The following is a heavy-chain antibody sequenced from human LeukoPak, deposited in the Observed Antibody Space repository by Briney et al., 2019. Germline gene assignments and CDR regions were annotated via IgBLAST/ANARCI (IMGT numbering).Heavy chain of an antibody. V-gene: IGHV3-74*01. D-gene: IGHD1-7*01. CDR2: IYSDGSGT. Sequence: PGGSLRLSCAASGFTFSSYWMHWVREAPGRGLVWVSRIYSDGSGTSYADSVKGRFTISRDNAKSTLCLQMKSLRAEDTAVYYCARAGPYNWNYHANPLDFWGQGTLVTVSS. J-gene: IGHJ4*02. CDR3: ARAGPYNWNYHANPLDF. CDR1: GFTFSSYW.